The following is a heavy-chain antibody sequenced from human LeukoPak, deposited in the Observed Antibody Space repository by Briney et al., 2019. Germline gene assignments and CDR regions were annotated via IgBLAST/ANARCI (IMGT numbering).Heavy chain of an antibody. V-gene: IGHV1-46*01. CDR1: GYTFTSYY. CDR3: AKDPGPPYPHPNYQLWLCFDN. D-gene: IGHD5-18*01. J-gene: IGHJ4*02. CDR2: INPSGGST. Sequence: GASVKVSCTASGYTFTSYYMHWVRQAPGQGLEWMGIINPSGGSTSYAQKFQGRVTMSRDTSTSTVYMELSSLRADDTAVYYCAKDPGPPYPHPNYQLWLCFDNWGQGTLVTVSS.